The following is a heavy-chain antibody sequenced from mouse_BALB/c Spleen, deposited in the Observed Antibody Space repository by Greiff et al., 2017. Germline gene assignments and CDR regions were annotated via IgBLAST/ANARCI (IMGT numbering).Heavy chain of an antibody. CDR2: IDPANGNT. CDR1: GFNIKDTY. V-gene: IGHV14-3*02. CDR3: ARRVTGGFDY. D-gene: IGHD4-1*01. Sequence: VHVKQSGAELVKPGASVKLSCTASGFNIKDTYMHWVKQRPEQGLEWIGRIDPANGNTKYDPKFQGKATITADTSSNTAYLQLSSLTSEDTAVYYCARRVTGGFDYWGQGTTLTVSS. J-gene: IGHJ2*01.